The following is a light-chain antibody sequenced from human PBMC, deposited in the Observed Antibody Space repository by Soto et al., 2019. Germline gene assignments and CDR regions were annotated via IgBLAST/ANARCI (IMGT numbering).Light chain of an antibody. CDR2: GNS. J-gene: IGLJ1*01. CDR1: SSNIGAGYD. V-gene: IGLV1-40*01. Sequence: QSVLTQPPSVSGAPGQRVTISCTGSSSNIGAGYDVHWYQQLPGTAPKLLIYGNSNRPSGVPDRFSGSKSGTSASLAITGLHAEDEADYYCQSYDSSLSPYVFGTGTKLTVL. CDR3: QSYDSSLSPYV.